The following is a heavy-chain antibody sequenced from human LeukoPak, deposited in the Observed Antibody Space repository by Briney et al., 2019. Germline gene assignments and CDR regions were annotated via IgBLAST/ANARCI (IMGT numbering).Heavy chain of an antibody. J-gene: IGHJ4*02. Sequence: GGSLRLSCSASGFSFSSYSMNWVRQAPGKGLEWVSSVSASSSYVYYADSVKGRFTISRDNAKNSLFLQMNSLRAEDTAVYYCARDPLVYCGGDCYRRWGYFDCWGQGTRVTVSS. CDR3: ARDPLVYCGGDCYRRWGYFDC. CDR2: VSASSSYV. V-gene: IGHV3-21*01. CDR1: GFSFSSYS. D-gene: IGHD2-21*02.